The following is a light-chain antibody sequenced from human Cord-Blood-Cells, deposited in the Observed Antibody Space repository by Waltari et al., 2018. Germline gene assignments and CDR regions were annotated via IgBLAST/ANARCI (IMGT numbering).Light chain of an antibody. V-gene: IGLV2-14*01. CDR2: EVS. J-gene: IGLJ3*02. CDR1: SSDVGGYNY. CDR3: SSYTSSSTWV. Sequence: QSALTQPASVSGSPGQSITLSCTGTSSDVGGYNYVSWYQQHPGNAPKLMIYEVSNRPSGVSNRFSGSKSGNTASLTISGLQAEDEADYYCSSYTSSSTWVFGGGTKLTVL.